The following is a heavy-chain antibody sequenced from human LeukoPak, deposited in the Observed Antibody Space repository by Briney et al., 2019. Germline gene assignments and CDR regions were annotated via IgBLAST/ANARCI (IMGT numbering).Heavy chain of an antibody. J-gene: IGHJ4*02. V-gene: IGHV4-59*12. CDR2: IYYSGST. Sequence: SETLSLTCTVSGGSISSYYWSWIRQPPGKGLEWIGYIYYSGSTNYNPSFKSRVTISVDTSKNQFSLKLSSVTAADTAVYYCAREEISGSDYWGQGTLVTVSS. CDR3: AREEISGSDY. CDR1: GGSISSYY. D-gene: IGHD6-19*01.